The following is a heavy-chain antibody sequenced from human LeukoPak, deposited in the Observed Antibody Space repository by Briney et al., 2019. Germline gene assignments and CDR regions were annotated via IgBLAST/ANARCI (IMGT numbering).Heavy chain of an antibody. J-gene: IGHJ6*03. CDR3: ARERMTTVTTDYYYYMDV. CDR2: INPNSGST. D-gene: IGHD4-17*01. V-gene: IGHV1-2*06. Sequence: ASVKVSCKASGYTFTGYYMHWVRQAPGQGLEWMGRINPNSGSTNYAQKFQGRVTMTRDTSISTAYMELSRLRSDDTAVYYCARERMTTVTTDYYYYMDVWGKGTTVTVSS. CDR1: GYTFTGYY.